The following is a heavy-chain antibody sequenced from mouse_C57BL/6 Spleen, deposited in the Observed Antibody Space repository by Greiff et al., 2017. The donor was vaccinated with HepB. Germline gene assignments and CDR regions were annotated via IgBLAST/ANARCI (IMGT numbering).Heavy chain of an antibody. J-gene: IGHJ2*01. CDR3: ARDDWDPYLDY. CDR2: IRNKANGYTT. D-gene: IGHD4-1*01. V-gene: IGHV7-3*01. CDR1: GFTFTDYY. Sequence: EVMLVESGGGLVQPGGSLSLSCAASGFTFTDYYMSWVRQPPGKALEWLGFIRNKANGYTTEYSASVKGRFTISRDNSQSILYLQMNALRAEDSATYYCARDDWDPYLDYWGQGTTLTVSS.